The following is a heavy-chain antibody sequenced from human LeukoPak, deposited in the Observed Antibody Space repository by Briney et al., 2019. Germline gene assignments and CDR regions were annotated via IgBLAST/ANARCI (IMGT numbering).Heavy chain of an antibody. CDR1: GGSFNGYY. Sequence: SETLSLTCAVYGGSFNGYYWSWIRQSPGEGLEWIGEINDSGVTNCNPSLESRVVLSVDTSKNQFSLRLGSVTAADTAVYYCARRLVDSGASQVSDHWGQGTLVTVSS. CDR2: INDSGVT. CDR3: ARRLVDSGASQVSDH. V-gene: IGHV4-34*01. D-gene: IGHD2-15*01. J-gene: IGHJ4*02.